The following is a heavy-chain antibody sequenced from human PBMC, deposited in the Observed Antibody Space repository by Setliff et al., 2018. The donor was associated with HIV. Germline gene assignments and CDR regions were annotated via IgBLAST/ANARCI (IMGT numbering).Heavy chain of an antibody. CDR2: IHSSGST. CDR3: ARSYDSSGYYYVFDY. CDR1: GDSIISSRNF. V-gene: IGHV4-39*01. D-gene: IGHD3-22*01. J-gene: IGHJ4*02. Sequence: SETLSLTCTVSGDSIISSRNFWGWIRQPPGKGLEWIGNIHSSGSTYYNPSLKSRVTISIDTSRNQFSLNLSSVTAADTAVYYCARSYDSSGYYYVFDYWGQGTLVTVS.